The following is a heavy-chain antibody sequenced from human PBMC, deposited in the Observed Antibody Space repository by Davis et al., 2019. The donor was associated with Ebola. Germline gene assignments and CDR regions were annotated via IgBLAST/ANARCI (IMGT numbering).Heavy chain of an antibody. CDR1: GFNFRKYA. J-gene: IGHJ6*04. V-gene: IGHV3-23*05. CDR2: VYGSGNRP. D-gene: IGHD6-19*01. CDR3: AKGGSGWPSDYSYGMGV. Sequence: GESLKISCAGSGFNFRKYAMAWIRQTPGKGLEWVSVVYGSGNRPYYADSVKGRFTISRDNSKNTLYLQMNSLRVEDTAVYYCAKGGSGWPSDYSYGMGVWGKGTTVTVSS.